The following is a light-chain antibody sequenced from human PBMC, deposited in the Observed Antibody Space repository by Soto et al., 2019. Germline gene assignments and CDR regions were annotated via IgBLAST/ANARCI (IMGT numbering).Light chain of an antibody. CDR3: SSYTSSSTSVV. CDR1: SSDVGTYNY. Sequence: QSALTQPASVSGSPGQSITISCTGTSSDVGTYNYVSWYQQHPGKAPKLMIYDVSYRPSGVSDRFSGSKSGNTASLTISGLQAEDVADYYCSSYTSSSTSVVFGGGTKLTVL. J-gene: IGLJ2*01. V-gene: IGLV2-14*01. CDR2: DVS.